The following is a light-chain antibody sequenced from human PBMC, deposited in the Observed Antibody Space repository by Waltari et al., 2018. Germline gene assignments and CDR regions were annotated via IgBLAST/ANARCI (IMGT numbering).Light chain of an antibody. V-gene: IGLV3-21*04. CDR1: NIETKS. CDR3: QVWDDFIDSGV. Sequence: YVVTQPPSVSVTPGQPATLTCGGENIETKSVNWYQQKPGQAPFLVMFYDNDRPAGIPERFSGSNSGNTATLTINWVEAGDEADYHCQVWDDFIDSGVFGGGTRLSVL. CDR2: YDN. J-gene: IGLJ3*02.